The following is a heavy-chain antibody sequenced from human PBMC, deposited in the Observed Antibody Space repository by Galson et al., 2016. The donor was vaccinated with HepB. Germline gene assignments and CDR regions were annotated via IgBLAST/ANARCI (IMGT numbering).Heavy chain of an antibody. Sequence: SLRLSCAASGFTFSDHYMDWVRQAPGKGLEWVGRTRKKANGYTTEYAASVKGRFTISRDDSENSLFLQMSSLKTEDTAVYYCAPSPEGGLGPFTRAYGMDVWGKGTTVTVSS. CDR2: TRKKANGYTT. V-gene: IGHV3-72*01. CDR3: APSPEGGLGPFTRAYGMDV. J-gene: IGHJ6*04. D-gene: IGHD3/OR15-3a*01. CDR1: GFTFSDHY.